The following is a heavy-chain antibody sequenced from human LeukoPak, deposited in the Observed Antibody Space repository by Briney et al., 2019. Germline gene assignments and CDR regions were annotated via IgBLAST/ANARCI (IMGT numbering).Heavy chain of an antibody. CDR3: ARHLLNWNDGPLYFDY. V-gene: IGHV4-59*08. CDR1: GGSISSYY. CDR2: FYYSGST. J-gene: IGHJ4*02. D-gene: IGHD1-1*01. Sequence: SETLSLICTVSGGSISSYYWSWIRQPPGKGLEWIGYFYYSGSTNYNPSLKSRVTISVDTSKNQFSLKLSSVTAADTAVYYCARHLLNWNDGPLYFDYWGQGTLVTVSS.